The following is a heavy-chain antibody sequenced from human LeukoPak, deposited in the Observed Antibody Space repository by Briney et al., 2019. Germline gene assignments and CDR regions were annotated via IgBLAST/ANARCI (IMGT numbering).Heavy chain of an antibody. CDR3: AELGITMIGGV. V-gene: IGHV3-21*01. CDR1: GFTFSRYN. Sequence: GGSLRLSCATSGFTFSRYNMNWVRQAPGKGLEWVSSITSSSIYKYYADSMKGRFTISRDNAKNSLYLQMDSLRAEDTAVYYCAELGITMIGGVWGKGTTVTISS. J-gene: IGHJ6*04. D-gene: IGHD3-10*02. CDR2: ITSSSIYK.